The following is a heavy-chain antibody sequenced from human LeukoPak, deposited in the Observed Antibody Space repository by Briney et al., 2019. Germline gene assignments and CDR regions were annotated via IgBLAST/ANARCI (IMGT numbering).Heavy chain of an antibody. CDR2: ISGSGGST. J-gene: IGHJ4*02. CDR1: GFTFSSYA. CDR3: VCYDFWSGYYGSIDY. Sequence: PGGSLRLSCAAPGFTFSSYAMSWVRQAPGKGLEWVSAISGSGGSTYYADSVKGRFTISRDNSKNTLYLQMNSLRAEDTAVYYCVCYDFWSGYYGSIDYWGQGTLVTVSS. D-gene: IGHD3-3*01. V-gene: IGHV3-23*01.